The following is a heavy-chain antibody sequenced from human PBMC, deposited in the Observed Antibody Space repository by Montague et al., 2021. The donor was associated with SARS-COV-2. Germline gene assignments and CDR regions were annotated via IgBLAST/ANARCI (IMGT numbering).Heavy chain of an antibody. J-gene: IGHJ6*02. CDR3: AQPSAGAYYYPMDV. D-gene: IGHD2-2*01. Sequence: SETLSLTCSVSGGSISNYVWCWIRQTPGKGLEWIGYSYNGGGIDYNPSLKSRVTISVDTSKNQFSVKLSSVTAADTAVYYCAQPSAGAYYYPMDVWGQGSPVTVSS. CDR2: SYNGGGI. V-gene: IGHV4-59*01. CDR1: GGSISNYV.